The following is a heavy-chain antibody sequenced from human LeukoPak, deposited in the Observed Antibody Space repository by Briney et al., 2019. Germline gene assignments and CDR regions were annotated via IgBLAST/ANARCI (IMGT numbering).Heavy chain of an antibody. D-gene: IGHD2-15*01. Sequence: SVKVSCKASGGTFSSYATSWVRQAPGQGLEWMGGIIPIFGTANYAQKFQGRVTITADESTSTAYMELSSLRSEDTAVYYCARDCSGGSCYLGYWGQGTLVTVSS. V-gene: IGHV1-69*01. J-gene: IGHJ4*02. CDR1: GGTFSSYA. CDR3: ARDCSGGSCYLGY. CDR2: IIPIFGTA.